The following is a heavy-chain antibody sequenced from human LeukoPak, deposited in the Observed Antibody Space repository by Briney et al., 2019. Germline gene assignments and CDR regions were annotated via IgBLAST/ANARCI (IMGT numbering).Heavy chain of an antibody. CDR2: ISWNSGHK. CDR1: GFTFDDYA. D-gene: IGHD3-10*01. V-gene: IGHV3-9*01. J-gene: IGHJ2*01. CDR3: AKDRRPSVSGGYFDL. Sequence: PGRSLRLSCAASGFTFDDYAMHWVRQAPGKGLEWVSGISWNSGHKGYADSVKGRFTIPRDNAKNSLYLRMNSLRAEDTALYCCAKDRRPSVSGGYFDLWGRGTLVIVSS.